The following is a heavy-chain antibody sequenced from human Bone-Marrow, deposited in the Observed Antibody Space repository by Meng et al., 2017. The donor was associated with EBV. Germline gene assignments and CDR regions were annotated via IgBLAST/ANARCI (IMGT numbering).Heavy chain of an antibody. CDR1: GFSVTMNY. V-gene: IGHV3-53*01. Sequence: LVEAGGGLSQPGGALRLSCEVSGFSVTMNYMSWVRQAPGKGLEWVSVIYVGGSTYYADSVEGRFTISRDRAKNTLHLQMNSLRVEDTAVYYCARDQRGRGDSYAYAYWGQGTLVTVSS. D-gene: IGHD5-18*01. CDR3: ARDQRGRGDSYAYAY. CDR2: IYVGGST. J-gene: IGHJ4*02.